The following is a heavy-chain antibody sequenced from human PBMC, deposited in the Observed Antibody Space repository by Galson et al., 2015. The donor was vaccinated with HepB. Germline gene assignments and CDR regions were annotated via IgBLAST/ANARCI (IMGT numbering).Heavy chain of an antibody. V-gene: IGHV3-33*01. CDR1: GFIFSNYG. Sequence: SLRLSCAASGFIFSNYGMQWVRQAPGKGLEWVAQIWYDGTYKHYADSVKGRFTISRDNAKNTLFLQMNSLRAEDTAVYYCARDSGSGGSQDWGQGTLVSVSS. D-gene: IGHD3-10*01. J-gene: IGHJ4*02. CDR3: ARDSGSGGSQD. CDR2: IWYDGTYK.